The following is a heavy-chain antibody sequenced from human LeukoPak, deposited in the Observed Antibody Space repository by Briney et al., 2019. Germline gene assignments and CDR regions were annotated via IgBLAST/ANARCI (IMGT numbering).Heavy chain of an antibody. Sequence: PGGPLRLSCAASGFTFSAYWMTWVRQAPGRGLEWVANIRDDGSEEYYGDSVRGRFTISRDNAKNSVDLQMNSLRAEDTAVYHCAREGVTSTGDYWGQGALVTVSS. CDR1: GFTFSAYW. CDR2: IRDDGSEE. D-gene: IGHD4-17*01. V-gene: IGHV3-7*01. CDR3: AREGVTSTGDY. J-gene: IGHJ4*02.